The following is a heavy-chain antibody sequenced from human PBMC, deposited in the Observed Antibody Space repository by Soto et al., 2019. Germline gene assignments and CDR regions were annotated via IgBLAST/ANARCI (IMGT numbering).Heavy chain of an antibody. CDR3: ARGRNYYDSSGYSHGPCYFDY. D-gene: IGHD3-22*01. Sequence: SVKVSCKASGGTFSSYAIGWVRQAPGQGLEWMGGIIPIFGTANYAQKFQGRVTITADESTSTAYMELSSLRSEDTAVYYCARGRNYYDSSGYSHGPCYFDYWGQGTLVTVSS. CDR1: GGTFSSYA. CDR2: IIPIFGTA. V-gene: IGHV1-69*13. J-gene: IGHJ4*02.